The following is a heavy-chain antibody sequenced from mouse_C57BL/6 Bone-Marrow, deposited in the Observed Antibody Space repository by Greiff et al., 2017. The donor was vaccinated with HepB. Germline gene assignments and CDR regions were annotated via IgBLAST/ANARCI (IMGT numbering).Heavy chain of an antibody. CDR2: IDPENGDT. CDR1: GFNIKDDY. V-gene: IGHV14-4*01. J-gene: IGHJ2*01. D-gene: IGHD1-1*02. Sequence: EVQLQHSGAELVRPGASVKLSCTASGFNIKDDYMHWVKQRPEQGLEWIGWIDPENGDTEYASKFQGKATITADTSSNTAYLQLSSLTSEDTAVYYCTLYGPYYFDYWGQGTTLTVSS. CDR3: TLYGPYYFDY.